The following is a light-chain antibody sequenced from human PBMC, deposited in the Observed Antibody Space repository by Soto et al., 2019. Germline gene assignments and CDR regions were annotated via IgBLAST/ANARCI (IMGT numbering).Light chain of an antibody. Sequence: NFMLTQPHSVSESPGKTVTISCTRSGGSIASNYVQWYQQRRGSAPATIIYGDNLRPSGVPDRFSGSIDISSNSASLAISGLKTEDEADYYCQSYGVFGGRTKLTVL. V-gene: IGLV6-57*04. CDR3: QSYGV. CDR1: GGSIASNY. J-gene: IGLJ3*02. CDR2: GDN.